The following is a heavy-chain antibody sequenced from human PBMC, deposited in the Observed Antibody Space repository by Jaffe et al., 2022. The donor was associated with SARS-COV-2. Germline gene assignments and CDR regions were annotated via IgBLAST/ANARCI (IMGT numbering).Heavy chain of an antibody. Sequence: EVQLVESGGGVVKPGGSLRLSCTASGFTFSGFAMNWVRQAPGKRPEWVSSISSSGGHIYHADSVKGRFTTSRDNARNSLYLQMNGLRAEDTAVYYCARQECNSACTGAAGTKPEADPSDHWGQGTLVTVSS. CDR1: GFTFSGFA. CDR2: ISSSGGHI. V-gene: IGHV3-21*01. CDR3: ARQECNSACTGAAGTKPEADPSDH. D-gene: IGHD7-27*01. J-gene: IGHJ4*02.